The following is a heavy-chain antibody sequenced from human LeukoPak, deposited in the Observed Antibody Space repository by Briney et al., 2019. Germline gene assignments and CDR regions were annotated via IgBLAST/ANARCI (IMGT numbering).Heavy chain of an antibody. CDR1: GGSISRDY. CDR3: ARGPPPDFDY. J-gene: IGHJ4*02. V-gene: IGHV4-59*12. CDR2: IYYTGST. Sequence: PSETLSLTCTVSGGSISRDYWSWIRQPPGKGLEWIGYIYYTGSTNYNPSLKSRVTISVDTSKNQFSLKLSSVTAADTAVYYCARGPPPDFDYWGRGTLVTVSS.